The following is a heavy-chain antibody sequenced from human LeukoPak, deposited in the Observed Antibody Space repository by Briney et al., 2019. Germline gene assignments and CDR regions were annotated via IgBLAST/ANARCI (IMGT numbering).Heavy chain of an antibody. CDR3: ARSSLGEGENY. Sequence: SETLSLTCTVSGGSNRSYYWGWIRQPPGKGLEWIEYIYYSGSTNYNPSLKSRVTISVDTSKNQFSLKLSSVTAADTAVYYCARSSLGEGENYWGQGTLVTVSS. D-gene: IGHD3-16*01. V-gene: IGHV4-59*12. CDR2: IYYSGST. J-gene: IGHJ4*02. CDR1: GGSNRSYY.